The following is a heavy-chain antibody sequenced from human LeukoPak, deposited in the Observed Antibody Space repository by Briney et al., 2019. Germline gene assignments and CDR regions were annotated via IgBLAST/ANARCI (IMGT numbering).Heavy chain of an antibody. CDR3: AKSAYSSGWYRDYYYYGMDV. D-gene: IGHD6-19*01. J-gene: IGHJ6*02. CDR2: ISSYNGNT. V-gene: IGHV1-18*01. Sequence: ASVKVSCKASGYTFSNYGISWVRQVPGQGLEWMGWISSYNGNTKYAQTFEGRVTMTTDTSTTTTYMELTSLRSDDTAVYYCAKSAYSSGWYRDYYYYGMDVWGQGTTVTVSS. CDR1: GYTFSNYG.